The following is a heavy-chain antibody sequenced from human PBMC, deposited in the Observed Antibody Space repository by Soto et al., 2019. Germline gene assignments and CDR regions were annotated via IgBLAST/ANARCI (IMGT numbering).Heavy chain of an antibody. CDR1: GFTFSNYW. CDR3: VKEGLAADFDS. D-gene: IGHD6-13*01. J-gene: IGHJ4*02. V-gene: IGHV3-74*01. Sequence: GGSLRLSCAASGFTFSNYWMHWVPQAPGKGLVWVSRIRGDGSMTNYADSVKGRFTISRDNAKNTLHVQMNSLRAEDTAVYYCVKEGLAADFDSWGQGTLVTVSS. CDR2: IRGDGSMT.